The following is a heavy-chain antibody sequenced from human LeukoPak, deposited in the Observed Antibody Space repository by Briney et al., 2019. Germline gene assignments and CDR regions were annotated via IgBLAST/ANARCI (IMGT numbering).Heavy chain of an antibody. Sequence: ASVKVSCKASGYTFTSYYMHWVRQAPGQGLEWMGIINPSGGSTSYAQKFQGRVTMTRDISTSTAYMELRSLRSDDTAVYYCARTAAAPDYWGQGTLVTVSS. V-gene: IGHV1-46*01. CDR2: INPSGGST. CDR1: GYTFTSYY. J-gene: IGHJ4*02. D-gene: IGHD6-13*01. CDR3: ARTAAAPDY.